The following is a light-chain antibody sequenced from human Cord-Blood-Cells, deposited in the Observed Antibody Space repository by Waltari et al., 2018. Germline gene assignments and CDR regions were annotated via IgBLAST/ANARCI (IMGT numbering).Light chain of an antibody. CDR1: SSDVGSYNL. Sequence: QSALTQPASVSVSPGLSITIPCTGTSSDVGSYNLLSWYQQHPGKAPKLMIYEGSKRPSGVSNRFSGSKSGNTASLTISGLQAEDEADCYCCSYAGSSTWVFGGGTKLTVL. V-gene: IGLV2-23*01. J-gene: IGLJ3*02. CDR2: EGS. CDR3: CSYAGSSTWV.